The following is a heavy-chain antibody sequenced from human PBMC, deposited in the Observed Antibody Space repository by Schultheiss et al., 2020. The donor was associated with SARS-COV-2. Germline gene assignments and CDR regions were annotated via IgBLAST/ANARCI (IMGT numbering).Heavy chain of an antibody. CDR3: ARDRAPGADWFDP. D-gene: IGHD3-10*01. J-gene: IGHJ5*02. CDR1: GYTFTSYY. Sequence: ASVKVSCKASGYTFTSYYMHWVRQAPGQGLEWMGIINPSGGSTSYAQKFQGRVTMTTDTSTSTAYMELRSLRSDDTAVYYCARDRAPGADWFDPWGQGTLVTVSS. V-gene: IGHV1-46*01. CDR2: INPSGGST.